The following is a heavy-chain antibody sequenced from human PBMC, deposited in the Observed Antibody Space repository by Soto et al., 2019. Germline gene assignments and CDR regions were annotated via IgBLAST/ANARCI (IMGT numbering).Heavy chain of an antibody. V-gene: IGHV3-21*01. CDR1: GFTFSSYS. CDR3: ARDLIVVVPAAQPGFYGMDV. CDR2: ISSSSSYI. J-gene: IGHJ6*02. Sequence: EVQLVESGGGLVKPGGSLRLSCAASGFTFSSYSMNWVRQAPGKGLEWVSSISSSSSYIYYADSVKGRFTISRDNAKNSLYLQMNSQRAEDTAVYYCARDLIVVVPAAQPGFYGMDVWGQGTTVTVSS. D-gene: IGHD2-2*01.